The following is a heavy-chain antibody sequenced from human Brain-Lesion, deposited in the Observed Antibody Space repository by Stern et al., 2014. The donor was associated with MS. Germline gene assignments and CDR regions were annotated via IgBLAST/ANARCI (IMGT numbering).Heavy chain of an antibody. J-gene: IGHJ4*02. Sequence: QVQLQESGPGLVKPSQTLSLTCTVSGGSISSGRDYWSWIRQPVGKGLEWIGRIHPSGSAFSTPALKSRVPISPDPPMNQSSLELTSATAADTAIYYCASGYRIFDYWGQGILVTVSS. CDR1: GGSISSGRDY. D-gene: IGHD5-18*01. CDR3: ASGYRIFDY. CDR2: IHPSGSA. V-gene: IGHV4-61*02.